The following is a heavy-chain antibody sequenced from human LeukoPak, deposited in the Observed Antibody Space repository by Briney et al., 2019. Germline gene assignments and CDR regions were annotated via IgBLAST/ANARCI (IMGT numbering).Heavy chain of an antibody. CDR1: GGSISSSSYY. J-gene: IGHJ3*02. CDR3: ARVLFTNLDI. D-gene: IGHD3-3*01. Sequence: SETLSLTCTVSGGSISSSSYYWGWIRQPAGKGLEWIGRIYTSGSTNYNPSLKSRVTMSVDTSKNQFSLKLSSVTAADTAVYYCARVLFTNLDIWGQGTMVTVSS. CDR2: IYTSGST. V-gene: IGHV4-61*02.